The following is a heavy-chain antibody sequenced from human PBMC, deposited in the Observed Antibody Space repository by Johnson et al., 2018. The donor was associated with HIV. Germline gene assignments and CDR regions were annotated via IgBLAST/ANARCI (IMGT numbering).Heavy chain of an antibody. CDR1: GFTFSSYG. Sequence: QVQLVESGGGVVQPGRSLRLSCAASGFTFSSYGMHWVRQAPGKGLEWVAVISYDGSNKYYADSVKGRFTISRDNSENSLYLQMNSLRAEDTAVYYCARDFNSGSPDGAFDIWGQGTMVTVSS. V-gene: IGHV3-30*03. CDR2: ISYDGSNK. CDR3: ARDFNSGSPDGAFDI. J-gene: IGHJ3*02. D-gene: IGHD4-23*01.